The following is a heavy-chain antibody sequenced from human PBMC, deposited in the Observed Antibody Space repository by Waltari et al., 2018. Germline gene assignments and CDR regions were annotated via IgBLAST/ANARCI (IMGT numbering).Heavy chain of an antibody. CDR1: GFSLSTSGVG. V-gene: IGHV2-5*01. CDR2: IYWNDDK. CDR3: AHRLTSGWYGGYFDY. J-gene: IGHJ4*02. Sequence: QITLKESGPTLVKPTQTLTLTCTFSGFSLSTSGVGVGWIRQPPGKALEWLALIYWNDDKRYSPSLKSRLTITKDTSKNQVVLTMTNMDPVDTATYYCAHRLTSGWYGGYFDYWGQGTLVTVSS. D-gene: IGHD6-19*01.